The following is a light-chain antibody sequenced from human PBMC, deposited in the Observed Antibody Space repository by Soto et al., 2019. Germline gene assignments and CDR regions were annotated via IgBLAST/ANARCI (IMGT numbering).Light chain of an antibody. CDR3: CSYAGSGTYV. CDR1: SSDVGSYNL. V-gene: IGLV2-23*01. CDR2: EGS. Sequence: QSALTQPASVSGSPGQSITISCTGTSSDVGSYNLFSWYQQHPGKAPKLLIYEGSKWPSGVSNRFSGSKSGNTASLTISGLQAEDEADYYCCSYAGSGTYVFGTGTKLTVL. J-gene: IGLJ1*01.